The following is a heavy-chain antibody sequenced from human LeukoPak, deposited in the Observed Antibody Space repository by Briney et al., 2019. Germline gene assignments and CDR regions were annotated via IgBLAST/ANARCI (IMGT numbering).Heavy chain of an antibody. CDR2: IYSGDSDT. Sequence: GESLQISCKGSGSRFTSYWIGWVRQMPGKGLELMGIIYSGDSDTKYSPSLQGQVTMSVDKSINTAYLQWSSLKASDSAIYYCARLAGNNWLDPWGQGTLVTVSS. V-gene: IGHV5-51*01. J-gene: IGHJ5*02. CDR3: ARLAGNNWLDP. CDR1: GSRFTSYW.